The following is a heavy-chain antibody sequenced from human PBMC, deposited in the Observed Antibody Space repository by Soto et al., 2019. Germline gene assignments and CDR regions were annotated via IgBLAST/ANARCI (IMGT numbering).Heavy chain of an antibody. Sequence: GGSMRLSWAASEFTSRSFGMSWVRQDTGKGLEWVADITTSSSFRFYEDSVKGRFTISRDDAKNSLYLQMNSLRAEDTGVYYCARDRGVALATLPLDYWGQGTLVTVSS. CDR2: ITTSSSFR. CDR3: ARDRGVALATLPLDY. CDR1: EFTSRSFG. J-gene: IGHJ4*02. D-gene: IGHD1-26*01. V-gene: IGHV3-21*01.